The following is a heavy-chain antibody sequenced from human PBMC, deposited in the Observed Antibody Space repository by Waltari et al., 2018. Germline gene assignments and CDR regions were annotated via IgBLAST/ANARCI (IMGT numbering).Heavy chain of an antibody. CDR1: GGSVSSLY. V-gene: IGHV4-59*02. D-gene: IGHD5-12*01. J-gene: IGHJ4*02. Sequence: QVQLQESGPGLVRPSDTLSLTCTVYGGSVSSLYWGWFRQPPGKGLEWIGHIYDSGTTTLNTSLKNRVSISADTLKNQFSLTLYSVTAADTAVYYCAREGGNSVYADFRYFDYWGQGILVTASS. CDR2: IYDSGTT. CDR3: AREGGNSVYADFRYFDY.